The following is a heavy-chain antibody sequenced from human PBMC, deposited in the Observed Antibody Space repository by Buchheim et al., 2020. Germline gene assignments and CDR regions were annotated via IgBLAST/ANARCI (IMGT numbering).Heavy chain of an antibody. D-gene: IGHD6-19*01. Sequence: QVQLVESGGGVVQPGRSLRLSCAASGFTFSNYDMNWVRQAPGKGLEWVAVISYDGSNKYYADSVKGRFTISRDNSKNTVYVQMNSLRAEDTAVYYCVKDYQTRTGWYSNFHYWGQGTL. J-gene: IGHJ4*02. V-gene: IGHV3-30*18. CDR1: GFTFSNYD. CDR3: VKDYQTRTGWYSNFHY. CDR2: ISYDGSNK.